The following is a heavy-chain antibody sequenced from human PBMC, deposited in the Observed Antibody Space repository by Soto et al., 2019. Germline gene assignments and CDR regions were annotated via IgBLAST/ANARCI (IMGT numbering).Heavy chain of an antibody. Sequence: QVQLQESGPGLVKPSQTLSLTCTVSGGSISSGGYYWSWIRQHPGKGLEWIGYIYYSGSTYYNPSPKSRVTISVTTSKNQFSLKLGSVTAADTAVYYCARVTAGDIVVVPAASYYFDYWGQGTLVTVSS. CDR2: IYYSGST. V-gene: IGHV4-31*03. J-gene: IGHJ4*02. CDR3: ARVTAGDIVVVPAASYYFDY. D-gene: IGHD2-2*01. CDR1: GGSISSGGYY.